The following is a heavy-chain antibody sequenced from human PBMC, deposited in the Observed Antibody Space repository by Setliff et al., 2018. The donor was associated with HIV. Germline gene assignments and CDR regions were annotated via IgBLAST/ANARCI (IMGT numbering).Heavy chain of an antibody. J-gene: IGHJ6*02. CDR3: ARDCRVGWVFAYGMDV. V-gene: IGHV3-53*05. CDR1: GFTFSPYW. CDR2: ITSGGST. D-gene: IGHD6-13*01. Sequence: PGGSLRLSCAASGFTFSPYWMHWVRQAPGKGLEWVSIITSGGSTYYADSAKGRFIISRDNSQNTLFLQMNSLRPEDTAVYYCARDCRVGWVFAYGMDVWGQGTLVTVSS.